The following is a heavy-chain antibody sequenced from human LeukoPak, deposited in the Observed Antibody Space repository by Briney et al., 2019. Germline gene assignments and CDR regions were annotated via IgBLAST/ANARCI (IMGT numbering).Heavy chain of an antibody. Sequence: ASVKVSCKASGYTFTSYYMHWVRQAPGQGLEWVGIINPSGGSTSYAQKFQGRVTMTRDTSTGTVYMELSSLRSEDTAVYYCARLVRDCSGGSCYSGYNWFDPWGQGTLVTVSS. V-gene: IGHV1-46*01. J-gene: IGHJ5*02. CDR2: INPSGGST. D-gene: IGHD2-15*01. CDR3: ARLVRDCSGGSCYSGYNWFDP. CDR1: GYTFTSYY.